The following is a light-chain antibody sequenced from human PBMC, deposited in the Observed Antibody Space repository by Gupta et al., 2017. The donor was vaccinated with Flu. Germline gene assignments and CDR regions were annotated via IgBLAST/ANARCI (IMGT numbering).Light chain of an antibody. CDR1: KLGHKY. J-gene: IGLJ1*01. Sequence: SSELTQPPSVSVSPGQTAKITCAGDKLGHKYVSWYQQTSGQSPILVIYRDYNRPSGIPERFSGSTSGNTATLTISVTQAMDEADYYCQAWDSTTESYVFGTGTKVSVL. CDR2: RDY. V-gene: IGLV3-1*01. CDR3: QAWDSTTESYV.